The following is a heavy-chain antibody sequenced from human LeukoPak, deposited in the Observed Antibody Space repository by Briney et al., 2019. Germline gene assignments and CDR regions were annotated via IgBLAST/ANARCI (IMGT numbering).Heavy chain of an antibody. J-gene: IGHJ5*02. CDR1: GYTFTSYY. CDR2: INPSGGST. V-gene: IGHV1-46*01. Sequence: ASVKVSCKASGYTFTSYYMHWVRQAPGQGLEWMGIINPSGGSTSYAQKFQGRVTMTRDTSTSTVYMELSSLRSEDTAVYYCARDRITMVRGVYNWLDPWGQGTLVTVSS. CDR3: ARDRITMVRGVYNWLDP. D-gene: IGHD3-10*01.